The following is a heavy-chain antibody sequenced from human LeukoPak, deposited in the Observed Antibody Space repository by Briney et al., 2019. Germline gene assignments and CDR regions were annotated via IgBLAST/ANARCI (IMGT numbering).Heavy chain of an antibody. CDR3: AREKDSYGSGSYYTPIDY. D-gene: IGHD3-10*01. J-gene: IGHJ4*02. Sequence: PSETLSLTCTVSGGSISSYYWSWIRQPAGKGLEWIGRIYTSGSTNYNPSLKSRVTMSVDTSKNQFSLKLSSVTAADTAVYYCAREKDSYGSGSYYTPIDYWGQGTLVTVSS. V-gene: IGHV4-4*07. CDR1: GGSISSYY. CDR2: IYTSGST.